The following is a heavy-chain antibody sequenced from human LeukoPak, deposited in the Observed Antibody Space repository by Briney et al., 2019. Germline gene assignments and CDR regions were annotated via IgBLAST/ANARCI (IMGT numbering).Heavy chain of an antibody. V-gene: IGHV1-18*01. J-gene: IGHJ4*02. CDR3: ARDRVFVDTAIVSPIQYFDY. Sequence: ASVTVSCKTSGYTFSSYGISWVRQAPGQGLEWMGWISAYNGNTNYAQKFQGRVTMTTGTSTSAAYMELRSLRSDDTAVYYCARDRVFVDTAIVSPIQYFDYWGQGTLVTVSS. CDR2: ISAYNGNT. D-gene: IGHD5-18*01. CDR1: GYTFSSYG.